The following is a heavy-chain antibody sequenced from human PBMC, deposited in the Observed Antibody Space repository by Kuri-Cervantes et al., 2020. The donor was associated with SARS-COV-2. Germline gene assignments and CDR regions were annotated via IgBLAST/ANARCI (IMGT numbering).Heavy chain of an antibody. J-gene: IGHJ4*02. D-gene: IGHD6-13*01. CDR2: ISDSGGST. Sequence: GESLKISCAASGFTFSSFGMSWVRQAPGKGLEWASAISDSGGSTFYADSVKGRFTISRDNSKNMVYLQMDSLRAEDTAVYYCAKAAFTGYIGYRIDWGQGTLVTVSS. CDR3: AKAAFTGYIGYRID. CDR1: GFTFSSFG. V-gene: IGHV3-23*01.